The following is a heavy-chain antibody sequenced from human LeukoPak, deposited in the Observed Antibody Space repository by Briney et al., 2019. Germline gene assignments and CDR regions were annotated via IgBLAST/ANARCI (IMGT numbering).Heavy chain of an antibody. J-gene: IGHJ4*02. CDR1: GFTFTNYA. Sequence: PGGSLRLSCAASGFTFTNYAISWVRQTPGKGLEWVSAISGSGENTYYTDSVKGRFTISRDNSRNTVYLQMNSLRAEDTAVYYCANDLGWIQLNLGRGQGTLVTVSS. D-gene: IGHD5-18*01. CDR3: ANDLGWIQLNLG. V-gene: IGHV3-23*01. CDR2: ISGSGENT.